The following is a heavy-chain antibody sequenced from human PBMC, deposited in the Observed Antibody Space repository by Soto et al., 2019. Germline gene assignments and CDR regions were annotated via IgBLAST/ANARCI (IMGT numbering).Heavy chain of an antibody. CDR1: GVSISNAAYS. D-gene: IGHD2-2*01. J-gene: IGHJ5*02. V-gene: IGHV4-30-2*01. CDR2: IYPSGMP. CDR3: ARERGGYALFVP. Sequence: QLQLQESGSGLVKPSHTLSLTCTVSGVSISNAAYSWSWIRQPPGKGLEWIGYIYPSGMPFYNPSLRSRVTTSIDRPNDQFALNLKSVTAADTAVYCCARERGGYALFVPWGQGNLVTVSS.